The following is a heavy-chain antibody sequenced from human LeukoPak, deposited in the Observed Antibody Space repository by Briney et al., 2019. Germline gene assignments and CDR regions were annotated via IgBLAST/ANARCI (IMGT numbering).Heavy chain of an antibody. J-gene: IGHJ3*02. CDR3: ARGQQWLDDAFDI. CDR1: GDSVSINSAA. V-gene: IGHV6-1*01. CDR2: TYYRSKWYN. Sequence: SPTLSLTFAISGDSVSINSAAWNWIRQSPSRGLEWLGRTYYRSKWYNYYAVSVKSRITIKPDTTKNQFSLQLNSVTPEDTAVYYCARGQQWLDDAFDIWGQGTMVTVSS. D-gene: IGHD6-19*01.